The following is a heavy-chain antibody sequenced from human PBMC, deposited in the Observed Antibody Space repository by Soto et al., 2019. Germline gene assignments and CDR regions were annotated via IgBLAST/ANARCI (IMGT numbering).Heavy chain of an antibody. V-gene: IGHV1-3*05. D-gene: IGHD3-16*01. CDR1: GYTFTAYA. CDR2: INAGNGNT. Sequence: QVQFVQSGAEEKKPGASVKISCKASGYTFTAYAMHWVRQAPGQRLEWMGWINAGNGNTKYSQKFQGRVTINRETSANTAYMELSSLTSEDTAMYYCTRSAISPSGGLSGPFDYWGQGNLVTVSS. J-gene: IGHJ4*02. CDR3: TRSAISPSGGLSGPFDY.